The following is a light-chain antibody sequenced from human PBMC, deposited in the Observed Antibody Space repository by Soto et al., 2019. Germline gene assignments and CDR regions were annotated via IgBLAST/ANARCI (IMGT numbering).Light chain of an antibody. J-gene: IGLJ1*01. CDR1: SSDVGAYKY. CDR3: SSYTSTNTQV. V-gene: IGLV2-14*01. CDR2: EVS. Sequence: QSALTQPASVSGSPGQSITISCTGTSSDVGAYKYVSWYQQHPGKAPKLMIYEVSNRPSGVSNRFSGSKSGNTPSVTISGLQAEDEADYYCSSYTSTNTQVFGTETKLTVL.